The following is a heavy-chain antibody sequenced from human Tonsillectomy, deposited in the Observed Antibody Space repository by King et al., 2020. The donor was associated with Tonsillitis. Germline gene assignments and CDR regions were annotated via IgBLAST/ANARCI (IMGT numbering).Heavy chain of an antibody. CDR1: GGSISSSTYY. V-gene: IGHV4-39*07. CDR2: IYYSGST. CDR3: ACPRIASAGNYWYFDL. D-gene: IGHD6-13*01. J-gene: IGHJ2*01. Sequence: QLQESGPGLVKPSETLSLTCTVCGGSISSSTYYWGWIRQPPGKGLEWIGSIYYSGSTYYNPSLKSRVTISVDTSKNQFSLKLSSVTAADTAVYYCACPRIASAGNYWYFDLWGRGTLVTVSS.